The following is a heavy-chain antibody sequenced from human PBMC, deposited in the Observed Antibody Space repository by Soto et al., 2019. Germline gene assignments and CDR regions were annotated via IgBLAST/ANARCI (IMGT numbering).Heavy chain of an antibody. V-gene: IGHV4-34*01. Sequence: KTSETLSLTCAVYGGSFSGYYWSWIRQPPGKGLEWIGEINHSGSTNYNPSLKSRVTISVDTSKNQFSLKLSSVTAADTAVYYCARGSPPYYYGSGSHYYFDYWGQGTLVTVSS. CDR1: GGSFSGYY. D-gene: IGHD3-10*01. CDR2: INHSGST. J-gene: IGHJ4*02. CDR3: ARGSPPYYYGSGSHYYFDY.